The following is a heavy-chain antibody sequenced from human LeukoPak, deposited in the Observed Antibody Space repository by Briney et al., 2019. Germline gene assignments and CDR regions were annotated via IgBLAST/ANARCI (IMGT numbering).Heavy chain of an antibody. V-gene: IGHV1-69*01. CDR1: RGTFSTYA. Sequence: SVKVSSAASRGTFSTYAISWVRQAPGQGLEWMGGIIPIFGTANYAQKFQGRVTITADESTSTAYMELSSLRSEDTAVYYCARDLVPYYYDSSGHSRWAFAISGQATMVTVSS. J-gene: IGHJ3*02. D-gene: IGHD3-22*01. CDR2: IIPIFGTA. CDR3: ARDLVPYYYDSSGHSRWAFAI.